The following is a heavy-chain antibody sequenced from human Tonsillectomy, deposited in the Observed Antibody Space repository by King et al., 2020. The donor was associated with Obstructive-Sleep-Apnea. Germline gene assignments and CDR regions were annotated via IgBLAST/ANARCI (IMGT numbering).Heavy chain of an antibody. Sequence: VQLQQWGAGLLKPSETLSLTCAVYGGSLSNNYWSWIRQPPGKGLECIGEINHSGSTNYNPSLKTRFTISVHTSKNQFSLNLSSVTAADTAVYYCARRSMVRGATVMNYWGQGALVTVSS. J-gene: IGHJ4*02. V-gene: IGHV4-34*01. CDR2: INHSGST. D-gene: IGHD3-10*01. CDR1: GGSLSNNY. CDR3: ARRSMVRGATVMNY.